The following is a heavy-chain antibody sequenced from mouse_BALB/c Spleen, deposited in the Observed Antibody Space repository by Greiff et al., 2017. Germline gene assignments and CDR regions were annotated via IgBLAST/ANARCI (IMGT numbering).Heavy chain of an antibody. V-gene: IGHV5-9-4*01. Sequence: EVQRVESGGGLVKPGGSLKLSCAASGFTFSSYAMSWVRQSPEKRLEWVAEISSGGSYTYYPDTVTGRFTISRDNAKNTLYLEMSSLRSEDTAMYYCARGPYYGSRYAMDYWGQGTSVTVSS. CDR2: ISSGGSYT. CDR1: GFTFSSYA. J-gene: IGHJ4*01. D-gene: IGHD1-1*01. CDR3: ARGPYYGSRYAMDY.